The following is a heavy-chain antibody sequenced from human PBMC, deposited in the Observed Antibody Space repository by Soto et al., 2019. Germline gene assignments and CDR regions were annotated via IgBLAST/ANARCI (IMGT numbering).Heavy chain of an antibody. CDR1: GFTFTSYS. CDR2: IQQDGSEK. Sequence: EVQLVESGGGLVQPGGSLRLSCAVSGFTFTSYSMSWVRQAPGEGLEWVANIQQDGSEKYYVDSVKGRFTISRDNAKNSLYLQMNSLRAEDTAVYYCARALPGYCTTTDCYSYCDYWGQGTLVTVSS. J-gene: IGHJ4*02. V-gene: IGHV3-7*03. D-gene: IGHD2-2*02. CDR3: ARALPGYCTTTDCYSYCDY.